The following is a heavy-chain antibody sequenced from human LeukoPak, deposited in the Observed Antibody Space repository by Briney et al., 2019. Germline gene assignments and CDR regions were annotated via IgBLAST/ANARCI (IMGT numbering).Heavy chain of an antibody. D-gene: IGHD6-6*01. CDR2: ISSSSSYI. CDR3: ARDHYSSSSLWFDP. V-gene: IGHV3-21*01. Sequence: PGGSLRLSCAASGFTFSSYSMNWVRQAPGKWLEWVSSISSSSSYIYYADSVKGRFTISRDNAKNSLYLQMNSLRAEDTAVYYCARDHYSSSSLWFDPWGQGTLVTVSS. J-gene: IGHJ5*02. CDR1: GFTFSSYS.